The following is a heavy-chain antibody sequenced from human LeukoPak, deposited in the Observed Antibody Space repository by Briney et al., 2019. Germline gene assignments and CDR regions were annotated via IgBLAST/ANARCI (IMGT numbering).Heavy chain of an antibody. J-gene: IGHJ4*02. Sequence: ASVRVSCKAFGYTFTNYAVNWVRQAPGQRLQWMGWINAGNGNTKYSQEFQGRVTIIRDTSANTVYMELSSLRSEDMAVYYCARGIWSSHSVGYYFDFWGQGTLVTVPS. D-gene: IGHD5/OR15-5a*01. V-gene: IGHV1-3*03. CDR3: ARGIWSSHSVGYYFDF. CDR2: INAGNGNT. CDR1: GYTFTNYA.